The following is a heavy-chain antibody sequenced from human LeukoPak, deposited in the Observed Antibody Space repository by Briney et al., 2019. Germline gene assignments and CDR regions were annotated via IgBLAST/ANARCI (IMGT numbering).Heavy chain of an antibody. Sequence: GGSLRLSCAASGFTFRSYGMHWVRQAPGKGLEWVAFIRYDGSNKYCTDSVKGRFTISRDNSKNTLYLQMNSLRAEDTAVYYCAKDFSVYYYDSRVLDYWGQGTLVTVSS. V-gene: IGHV3-30*02. D-gene: IGHD3-22*01. CDR3: AKDFSVYYYDSRVLDY. J-gene: IGHJ4*02. CDR2: IRYDGSNK. CDR1: GFTFRSYG.